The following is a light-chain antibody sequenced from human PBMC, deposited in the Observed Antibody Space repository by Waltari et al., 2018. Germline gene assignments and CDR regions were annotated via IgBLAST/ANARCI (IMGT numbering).Light chain of an antibody. V-gene: IGLV2-8*01. Sequence: QSALTQPPSASGSPGQSVTISCTGTSSDVGGYNYVSWYQQHPVTAPNLVFYDFSKRPSGVLDRFSGSKSGNTAALTVSGLQAEDEADYYCSSYAGDSTFLFGTGTKVAVL. CDR3: SSYAGDSTFL. J-gene: IGLJ1*01. CDR2: DFS. CDR1: SSDVGGYNY.